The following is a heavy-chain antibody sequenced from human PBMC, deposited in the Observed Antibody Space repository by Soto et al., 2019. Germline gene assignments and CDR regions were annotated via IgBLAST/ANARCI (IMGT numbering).Heavy chain of an antibody. CDR3: AKSNRIIAAAGTGGFDY. CDR2: ISYDGSNK. J-gene: IGHJ4*02. D-gene: IGHD6-13*01. V-gene: IGHV3-30*18. Sequence: GGSLRLSCAASGFTFSSYGMHWVRQAPGKGLEWVAVISYDGSNKYYADSVKGRFTISRDNSKNTLYLQMNSLRAEDTAVYYCAKSNRIIAAAGTGGFDYWGQGTLVTVS. CDR1: GFTFSSYG.